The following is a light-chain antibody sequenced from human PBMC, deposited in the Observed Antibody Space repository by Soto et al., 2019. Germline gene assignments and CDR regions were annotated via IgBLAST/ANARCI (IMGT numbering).Light chain of an antibody. Sequence: DIQMTQSPSSLSASVGDRVTITCRASQSISSYLNWYQQKPGKAPKLLIYAASSLQSGVPSRFSGSGSVTDFTLNISSLQPEDFATYYCQQSYSTLRTFGQGTKLEIK. CDR1: QSISSY. V-gene: IGKV1-39*01. J-gene: IGKJ2*01. CDR3: QQSYSTLRT. CDR2: AAS.